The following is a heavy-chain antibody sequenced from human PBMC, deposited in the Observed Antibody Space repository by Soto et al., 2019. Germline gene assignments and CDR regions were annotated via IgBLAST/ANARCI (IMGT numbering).Heavy chain of an antibody. J-gene: IGHJ3*02. CDR2: IKSKTDGGTT. CDR1: GFTFSNAW. Sequence: GGSLRLSCAASGFTFSNAWMNWVRQAPGKGLEWVGRIKSKTDGGTTDYAAPVKGRFTISRDDSKNTLYLQMNSLKTEDTAVYYCTTDRITMVRADAFDIWGQGTMVTVSS. V-gene: IGHV3-15*07. CDR3: TTDRITMVRADAFDI. D-gene: IGHD3-10*01.